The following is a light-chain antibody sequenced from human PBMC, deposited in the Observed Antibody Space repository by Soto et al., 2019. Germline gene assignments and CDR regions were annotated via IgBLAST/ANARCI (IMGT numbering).Light chain of an antibody. CDR3: QQSYSNPKT. J-gene: IGKJ1*01. V-gene: IGKV1-39*01. CDR2: AAS. CDR1: QSISNY. Sequence: DIQMTQSPSSLSASVGDRVTITCRASQSISNYLNWYQQKPGKAPKLLIYAASSLQSGVPSRFSGSGSGTDFTLTISSLQPEDFATYYCQQSYSNPKTFGQGTKVDIK.